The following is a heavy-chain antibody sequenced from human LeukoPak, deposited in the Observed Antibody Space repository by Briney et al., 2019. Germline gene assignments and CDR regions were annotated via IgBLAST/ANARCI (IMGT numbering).Heavy chain of an antibody. CDR2: ISPYNDDT. Sequence: GASVKVSCKASGYTFTSYGISWVRQAPGQGLEWMGWISPYNDDTNYAQKLQDRVTMTTDTSTSTAYMELRSLGSDDTAVYYCARDGRGSRSSWFDPWGQGTLVIVSS. CDR3: ARDGRGSRSSWFDP. V-gene: IGHV1-18*01. D-gene: IGHD3-10*01. J-gene: IGHJ5*02. CDR1: GYTFTSYG.